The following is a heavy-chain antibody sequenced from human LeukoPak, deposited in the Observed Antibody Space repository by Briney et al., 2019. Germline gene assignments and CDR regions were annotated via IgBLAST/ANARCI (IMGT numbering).Heavy chain of an antibody. CDR2: IGLYKGRI. CDR1: GYTLTNFG. J-gene: IGHJ4*02. Sequence: ASVQVSCTASGYTLTNFGISWGRQAPGQGLEWGGWIGLYKGRINYAQRFQGRVTVTADTSTSTAYMELTSLRSDDTAVYYCASALDYYDSSASSLWGQGTLVTVSS. V-gene: IGHV1-18*04. CDR3: ASALDYYDSSASSL. D-gene: IGHD3-22*01.